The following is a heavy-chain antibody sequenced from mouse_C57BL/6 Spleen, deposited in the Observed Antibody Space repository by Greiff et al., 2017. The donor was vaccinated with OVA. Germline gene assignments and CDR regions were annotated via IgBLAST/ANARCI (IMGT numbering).Heavy chain of an antibody. CDR3: TRGSNYGFAMDY. V-gene: IGHV5-9-1*02. CDR1: GFTFSSYA. Sequence: EVKVVESGEGLVKPGGSLKLSCAASGFTFSSYAMSWVRQTPKKRLEWVAYISSGGDYIYYADTVKGRFTISRDNARNTLYLQMSSLKSEDTAMYYCTRGSNYGFAMDYWGQGTSVTVSS. CDR2: ISSGGDYI. D-gene: IGHD2-5*01. J-gene: IGHJ4*01.